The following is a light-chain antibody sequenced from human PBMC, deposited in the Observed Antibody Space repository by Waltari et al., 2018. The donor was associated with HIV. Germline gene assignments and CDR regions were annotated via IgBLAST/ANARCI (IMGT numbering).Light chain of an antibody. CDR3: SAWDSSLSVWV. V-gene: IGLV10-54*04. J-gene: IGLJ3*02. CDR2: RNN. Sequence: QAGLTQPPSVSKGLRQTATLTCTGNNNNVGNQGAAWLQQHQGHTPTLLSYRNNNRPSGISERFSASRSGNTASLTSSGLQPDDEADYYCSAWDSSLSVWVFGGGTRLTVL. CDR1: NNNVGNQG.